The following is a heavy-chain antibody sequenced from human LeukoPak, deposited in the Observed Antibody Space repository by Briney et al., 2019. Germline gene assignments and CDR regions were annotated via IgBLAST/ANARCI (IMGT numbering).Heavy chain of an antibody. CDR1: GGSFSGYY. CDR2: INHSGST. D-gene: IGHD3-10*01. CDR3: ARALWFGELGY. J-gene: IGHJ4*02. Sequence: SETLSLTCAVYGGSFSGYYWSWIRQPPGKGLEWIGEINHSGSTNYNPSLKSRVTISVDTSKNQFSLKLSSVTAADTAVYYCARALWFGELGYWGQGTLVTVSS. V-gene: IGHV4-34*01.